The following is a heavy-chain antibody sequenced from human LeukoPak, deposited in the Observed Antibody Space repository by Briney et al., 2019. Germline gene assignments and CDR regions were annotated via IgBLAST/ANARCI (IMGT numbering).Heavy chain of an antibody. D-gene: IGHD5-18*01. V-gene: IGHV3-23*01. CDR2: ITASGGNA. J-gene: IGHJ4*02. CDR3: AKGNGYSYGRYYFDY. Sequence: GGSLRLSCAASGFTFSSYAMGWVRQAPGKGLEWVSAITASGGNAYYADSVKGRFTISRDNSKNTLYLQVNSLRAEDTAVYYRAKGNGYSYGRYYFDYWGQGTLVTVSS. CDR1: GFTFSSYA.